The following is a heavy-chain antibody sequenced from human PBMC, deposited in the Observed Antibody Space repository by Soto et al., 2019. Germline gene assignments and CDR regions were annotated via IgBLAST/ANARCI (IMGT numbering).Heavy chain of an antibody. J-gene: IGHJ4*02. CDR3: AADKRFGEGSY. Sequence: SVNVSCKASGFTFTSSSVQWVRQARGQRLEWIGWIVVGSGNTNYAQKFQERVTITRDMSTSTAYMELSSLRSEDTAVYYCAADKRFGEGSYWGQGTLVTVSS. V-gene: IGHV1-58*01. D-gene: IGHD3-10*01. CDR1: GFTFTSSS. CDR2: IVVGSGNT.